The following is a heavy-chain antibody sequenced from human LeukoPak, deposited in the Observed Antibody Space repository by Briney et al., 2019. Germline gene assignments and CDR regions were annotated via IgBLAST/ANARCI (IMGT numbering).Heavy chain of an antibody. CDR1: GFTFSNYA. D-gene: IGHD5-18*01. J-gene: IGHJ4*02. V-gene: IGHV3-21*01. CDR3: ARTGGYSYGLDY. Sequence: PGGSLRLSCAASGFTFSNYAMSWVRQAPGKGLEWVSSISSSSSYIYYADSVKGRFTISRGNAKNSLYLQMNSLRAEDTAVYYCARTGGYSYGLDYWGQGTLVTVSS. CDR2: ISSSSSYI.